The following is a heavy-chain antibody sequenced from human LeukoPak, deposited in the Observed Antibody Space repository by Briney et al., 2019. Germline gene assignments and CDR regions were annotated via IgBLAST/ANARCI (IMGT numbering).Heavy chain of an antibody. D-gene: IGHD1-26*01. CDR2: VSGSGGST. CDR3: AKDKTSGTYFDY. J-gene: IGHJ4*02. V-gene: IGHV3-23*01. Sequence: EGSLRLSCAVSGFTFSNYDMSWVRQAPGKGLEWVSAVSGSGGSTYYADSVKGRFTVSRDNSKNTLYLQMNSLRAEDTAVYHCAKDKTSGTYFDYWGQGAPVTVSS. CDR1: GFTFSNYD.